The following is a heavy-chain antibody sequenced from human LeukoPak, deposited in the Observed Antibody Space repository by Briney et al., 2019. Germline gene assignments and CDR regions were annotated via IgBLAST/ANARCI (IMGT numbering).Heavy chain of an antibody. J-gene: IGHJ4*02. Sequence: GGSLRLSCAASGFILSTSWMSWVRQAPGKGLEWVGRIRNKANSYTTEYAASVKGRFTISRDDSKNSLYLQMNSLKTEDTAVYYCARASTGNDYWGQGTLVTVSS. D-gene: IGHD1-14*01. CDR1: GFILSTSW. V-gene: IGHV3-72*01. CDR2: IRNKANSYTT. CDR3: ARASTGNDY.